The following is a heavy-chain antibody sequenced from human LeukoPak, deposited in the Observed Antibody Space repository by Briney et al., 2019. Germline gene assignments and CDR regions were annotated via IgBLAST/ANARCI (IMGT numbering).Heavy chain of an antibody. V-gene: IGHV3-9*01. CDR1: GFSFNDYT. Sequence: PGGSLRLSCAASGFSFNDYTMHWVRQAPGKGLEWVSGITWNGNNIAYADSVKGRFTISRDNTRNTLYLQMNSLRPEDTALYYCAKGSGYYYDRISFDYWGRGNLVTVSS. CDR3: AKGSGYYYDRISFDY. J-gene: IGHJ4*02. CDR2: ITWNGNNI. D-gene: IGHD3-22*01.